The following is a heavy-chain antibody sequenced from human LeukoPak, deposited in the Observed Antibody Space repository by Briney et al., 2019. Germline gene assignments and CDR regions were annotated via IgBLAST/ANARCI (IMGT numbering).Heavy chain of an antibody. Sequence: GGSLRLSCAASGFTFSSYSMSWVRQAPGKGLEWVSSISSSSSYIYYADSVKGRFTISRDNAKNSLYLQMNSPRAEDTAVYYCARTGTVAGSFDYWGQGTLVTVSS. V-gene: IGHV3-21*01. CDR3: ARTGTVAGSFDY. CDR1: GFTFSSYS. D-gene: IGHD6-19*01. J-gene: IGHJ4*02. CDR2: ISSSSSYI.